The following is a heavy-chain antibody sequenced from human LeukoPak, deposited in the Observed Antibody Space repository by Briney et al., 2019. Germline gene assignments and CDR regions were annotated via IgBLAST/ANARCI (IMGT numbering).Heavy chain of an antibody. D-gene: IGHD6-19*01. CDR1: GGSISSGGYY. J-gene: IGHJ4*02. Sequence: SETLSLTCTVSGGSISSGGYYWSWIRQHPGKGLEWIGYIYYSGSTYYNPSLKSRVTISVDTSKNQFSLKLSSVTAADTAVYYCARVFTAVAGNVGSYFDYWGQGTLVTVSS. CDR3: ARVFTAVAGNVGSYFDY. V-gene: IGHV4-31*03. CDR2: IYYSGST.